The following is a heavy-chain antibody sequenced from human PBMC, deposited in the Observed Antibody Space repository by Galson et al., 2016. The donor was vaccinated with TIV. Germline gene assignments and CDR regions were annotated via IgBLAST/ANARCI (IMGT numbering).Heavy chain of an antibody. J-gene: IGHJ3*01. D-gene: IGHD7-27*01. Sequence: ETLSLTCTISSDSIFNFYVSWIRQPPGKGLEWIAYISDSGRSSKSPSLESRVTISVDTSKKQISLKLKSVTAADTAVYYCARDLGLGVFDVWGQGTMVSVSS. CDR1: SDSIFNFY. V-gene: IGHV4-59*01. CDR3: ARDLGLGVFDV. CDR2: ISDSGRS.